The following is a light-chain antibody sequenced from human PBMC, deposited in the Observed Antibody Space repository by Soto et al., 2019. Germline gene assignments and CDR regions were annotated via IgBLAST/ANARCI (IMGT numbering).Light chain of an antibody. J-gene: IGKJ5*01. CDR3: QQYSSSPS. V-gene: IGKV3-15*01. CDR1: QYVSNK. CDR2: GAS. Sequence: EIVMTQSPATLSVSPGETATLSCRASQYVSNKVAWYQQKPGQVPSLLIYGASTRASGIPARFSGSGSGTEFTLTIGSLQSEDFAVYYCQQYSSSPSFGQGTRLEIK.